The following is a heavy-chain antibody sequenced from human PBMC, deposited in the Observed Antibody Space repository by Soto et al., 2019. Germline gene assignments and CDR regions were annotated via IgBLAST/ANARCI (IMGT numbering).Heavy chain of an antibody. V-gene: IGHV3-15*07. CDR2: IKSKTDGGTT. J-gene: IGHJ3*02. D-gene: IGHD3-22*01. Sequence: PGGSLRLSCAASGFTFSNAWMNWVRQAPGKGLEWVGRIKSKTDGGTTDYAAPVKGRFTISRDDSKNTLYLQMNSLKTEDTAVYYCTTDEYYYDSSGYMPLGAFDIWGQGTMVTVSS. CDR1: GFTFSNAW. CDR3: TTDEYYYDSSGYMPLGAFDI.